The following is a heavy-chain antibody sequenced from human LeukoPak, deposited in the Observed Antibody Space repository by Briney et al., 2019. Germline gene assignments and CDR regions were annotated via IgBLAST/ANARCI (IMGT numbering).Heavy chain of an antibody. Sequence: PGGSLRLSCAASGFTFSNYWMHWVRQAPGKGLVWVSRINSDGSSTSYADSVKGRFTISRDNAKNSLYLQMNSLRAEDTAVYYCARDGPKRQIDYWGQGTLVTVSS. J-gene: IGHJ4*02. CDR2: INSDGSST. CDR3: ARDGPKRQIDY. V-gene: IGHV3-74*01. CDR1: GFTFSNYW.